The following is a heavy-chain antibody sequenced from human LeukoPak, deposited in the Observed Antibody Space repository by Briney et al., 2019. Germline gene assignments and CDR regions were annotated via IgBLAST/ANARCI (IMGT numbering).Heavy chain of an antibody. J-gene: IGHJ4*02. D-gene: IGHD3-9*01. CDR1: GGSISSGGHY. V-gene: IGHV4-31*03. Sequence: SETLSLTCTVSGGSISSGGHYWSWIRQHPGKGLEWIGYISCSGGTYYNPSLKSRVTISVDTSKNQFSLKVSSVTAADTAVYYCARVLTNTFDYWGQGTLVTVSS. CDR3: ARVLTNTFDY. CDR2: ISCSGGT.